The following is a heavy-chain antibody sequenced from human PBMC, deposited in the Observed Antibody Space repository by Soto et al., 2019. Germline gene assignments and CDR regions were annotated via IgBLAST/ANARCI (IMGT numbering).Heavy chain of an antibody. D-gene: IGHD3-22*01. CDR2: VSAHNGNT. CDR1: GYTFTRSG. Sequence: GASVKVSCKASGYTFTRSGISWVRQAPGQGLEWVGWVSAHNGNTNYAQKLQGRVTMTTDTSTSTAYMELRSLRSDDTAVYYCARDNRRWDSSGYYYVIFHYWGQGALVTVSS. V-gene: IGHV1-18*01. J-gene: IGHJ4*02. CDR3: ARDNRRWDSSGYYYVIFHY.